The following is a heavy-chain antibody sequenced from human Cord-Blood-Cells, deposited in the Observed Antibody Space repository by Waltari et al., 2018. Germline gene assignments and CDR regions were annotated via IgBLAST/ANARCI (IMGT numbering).Heavy chain of an antibody. V-gene: IGHV1-2*04. D-gene: IGHD3-10*01. J-gene: IGHJ6*02. Sequence: QVQLVQSGAEVKKPGASVKVSCKASGYTFTGYYMHWVRQAPGQGLEWMGWINPNSGGTNYAQKFQGWVTMTRDTSINTAYMELSRLRSDDTAVYYCARGPAPLLWFGETYGMDVWGQGTTVTVSS. CDR2: INPNSGGT. CDR1: GYTFTGYY. CDR3: ARGPAPLLWFGETYGMDV.